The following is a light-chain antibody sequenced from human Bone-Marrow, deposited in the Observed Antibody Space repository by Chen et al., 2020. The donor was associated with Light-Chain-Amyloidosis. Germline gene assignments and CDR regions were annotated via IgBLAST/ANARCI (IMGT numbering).Light chain of an antibody. CDR3: SSYHITNTHV. CDR1: SSDVGGDNH. V-gene: IGLV2-14*01. J-gene: IGLJ1*01. CDR2: EVT. Sequence: QSALTQPASVSGSPGQSITISCTGTSSDVGGDNHVSWYQQHPDKAPKLMIYEVTNRPSWVPDRFSGSKSDNTASLTIAGLQTEAEADYCCSSYHITNTHVFGSGTRVTVL.